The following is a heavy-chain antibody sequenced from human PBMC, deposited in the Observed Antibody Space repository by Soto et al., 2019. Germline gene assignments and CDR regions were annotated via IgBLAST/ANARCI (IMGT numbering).Heavy chain of an antibody. Sequence: QVHLVQSGAEEKKAGSSVKVSCKASGGTLTNHAVSWVRQAPGQGLEWMGGITPIYETTNIAQKFHGRVTPTADESSGTVYMELNSPGSGDTAVYYCAKGNALTGHYDMGVWGQGTTVIVSS. CDR2: ITPIYETT. CDR1: GGTLTNHA. J-gene: IGHJ6*02. V-gene: IGHV1-69*12. CDR3: AKGNALTGHYDMGV. D-gene: IGHD3-9*01.